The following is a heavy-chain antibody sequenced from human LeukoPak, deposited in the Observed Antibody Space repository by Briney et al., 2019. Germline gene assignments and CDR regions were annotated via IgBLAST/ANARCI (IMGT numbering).Heavy chain of an antibody. D-gene: IGHD3-10*01. CDR2: IYYTGST. CDR1: GGSISSFY. CDR3: ARDRGYYGSGSSNWFDP. V-gene: IGHV4-59*13. Sequence: SETLSLTCTVSGGSISSFYWNWIRQPPGKGLEWIGYIYYTGSTSYNPSLKSRVTISVDTSKNQFSLKLSSVTAADTAMYYCARDRGYYGSGSSNWFDPWGQGTLVTVSS. J-gene: IGHJ5*02.